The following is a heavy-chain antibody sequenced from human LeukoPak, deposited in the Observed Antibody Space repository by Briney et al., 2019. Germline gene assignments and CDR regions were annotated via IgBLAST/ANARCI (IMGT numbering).Heavy chain of an antibody. CDR3: ARGTNYYGSGIYYMKKYYFDY. D-gene: IGHD3-10*01. V-gene: IGHV1-69*06. Sequence: GASVKVSCKASGGTFSSYAISWVRQAPGQGLEWMGGIIPIFGTTNYAQKFQGRVTITADKSTSTAYMELSSLRSEDTAVYYCARGTNYYGSGIYYMKKYYFDYWGQGTLVTVSS. CDR2: IIPIFGTT. CDR1: GGTFSSYA. J-gene: IGHJ4*02.